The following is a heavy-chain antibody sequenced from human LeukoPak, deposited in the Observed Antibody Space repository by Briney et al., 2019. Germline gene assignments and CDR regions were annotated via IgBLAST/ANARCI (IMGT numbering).Heavy chain of an antibody. CDR2: ISAYNGNT. J-gene: IGHJ4*02. CDR3: ARDGQELRFLGWPIRDY. D-gene: IGHD3-3*01. Sequence: ASVKVSCKASGYTFTSYGISWVRQAPGQGLEWMGWISAYNGNTNYAQKLQGRVTMTTDTSTSTAYMELRSLRSDDTAVYYCARDGQELRFLGWPIRDYWGQGTLVTVSS. CDR1: GYTFTSYG. V-gene: IGHV1-18*01.